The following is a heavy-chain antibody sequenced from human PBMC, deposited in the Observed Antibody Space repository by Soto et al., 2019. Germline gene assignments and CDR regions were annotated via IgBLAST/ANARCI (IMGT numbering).Heavy chain of an antibody. CDR3: ARESDDLTSNFDY. J-gene: IGHJ4*02. CDR1: GFAFNKFG. Sequence: QVQLVESGGGVVQPGTSLRLSCEASGFAFNKFGMHWVRQAPGKGLEWVAFISYDGSYQYYADSVQGRLTITRDNSMNTLNMQLNSLRREDTAVYYCARESDDLTSNFDYWGQGTLVTVSS. D-gene: IGHD1-1*01. CDR2: ISYDGSYQ. V-gene: IGHV3-30*03.